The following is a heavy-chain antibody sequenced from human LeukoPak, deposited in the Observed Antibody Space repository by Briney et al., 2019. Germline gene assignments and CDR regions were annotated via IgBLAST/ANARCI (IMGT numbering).Heavy chain of an antibody. CDR2: IYSGGNT. CDR3: ARLIAATGRLYFDY. CDR1: GFTVSSSY. V-gene: IGHV3-53*01. Sequence: PGGSLRLSCAASGFTVSSSYMSWVRQAPGKGLEYVSVIYSGGNTYYAGSVKGRFTISRDNSKNTVYLQMNSLRAEDTAVYYCARLIAATGRLYFDYWGQETLVTVSS. J-gene: IGHJ4*02. D-gene: IGHD6-13*01.